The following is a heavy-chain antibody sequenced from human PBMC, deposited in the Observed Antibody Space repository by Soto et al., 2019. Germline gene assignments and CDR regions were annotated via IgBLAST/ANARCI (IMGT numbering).Heavy chain of an antibody. CDR3: AKGSHEITIFGVVIRADYYYYYMDV. J-gene: IGHJ6*03. V-gene: IGHV3-23*01. D-gene: IGHD3-3*01. CDR2: ISGSGGST. Sequence: GGSLRLSCAASGFTFCSYAMSWVRQAPGKGLEWVTAISGSGGSTYYADSVKGRFTISRDNSKNTLYLQMNSLRAEDTAVYYCAKGSHEITIFGVVIRADYYYYYMDVWGKGTTVTVSS. CDR1: GFTFCSYA.